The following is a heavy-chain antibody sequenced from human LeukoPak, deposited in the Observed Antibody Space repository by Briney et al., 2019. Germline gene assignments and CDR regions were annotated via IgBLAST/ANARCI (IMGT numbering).Heavy chain of an antibody. CDR3: ARSGGSYGPRP. V-gene: IGHV3-30*02. CDR1: GFAFSSYG. J-gene: IGHJ5*02. Sequence: WGSLRLSCAASGFAFSSYGMHWVRQAPGKGLQWLAFIRLDGTLQYYADSVKGRFTVSRDNSLNTLYLQMNSLSGDDTAVYFCARSGGSYGPRPWGRGTKVAVGS. D-gene: IGHD3-16*01. CDR2: IRLDGTLQ.